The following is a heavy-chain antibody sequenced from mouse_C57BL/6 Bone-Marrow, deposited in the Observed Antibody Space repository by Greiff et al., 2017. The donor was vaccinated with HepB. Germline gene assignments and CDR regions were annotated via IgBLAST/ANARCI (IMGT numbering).Heavy chain of an antibody. CDR1: GYTFTSYW. J-gene: IGHJ2*01. Sequence: VQLQQPGAELVKPGASVKMSCKASGYTFTSYWITWVKQRPGQGLEWIGDIYPGSGSTNYNEKFKSKATLTVDTSSSTAYMQLSSLTSENSAVYYCARGDYGSSVYFDYWGQGTTLTVSS. CDR3: ARGDYGSSVYFDY. D-gene: IGHD1-1*01. V-gene: IGHV1-55*01. CDR2: IYPGSGST.